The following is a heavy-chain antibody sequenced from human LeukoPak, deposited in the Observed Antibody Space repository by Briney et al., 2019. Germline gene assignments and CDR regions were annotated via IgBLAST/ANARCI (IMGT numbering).Heavy chain of an antibody. D-gene: IGHD3-10*01. CDR2: VNSDGSAT. CDR1: GFIFTKYW. CDR3: AKGLGGSGSYYPDY. V-gene: IGHV3-74*01. J-gene: IGHJ4*02. Sequence: PGGSLRLSCAASGFIFTKYWMHWVRQAPGKGLVWVSHVNSDGSATSYADSVKGRFTISRDNAKNSLYLQMNSLRAEDTALYYCAKGLGGSGSYYPDYWGQGTLVTVSS.